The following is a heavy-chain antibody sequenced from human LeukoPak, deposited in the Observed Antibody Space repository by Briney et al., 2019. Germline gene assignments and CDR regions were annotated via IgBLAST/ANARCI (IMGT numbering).Heavy chain of an antibody. CDR1: SGSISGYY. V-gene: IGHV4-4*07. CDR2: IYTGGST. CDR3: ARDLASCYYGSGSYYDY. D-gene: IGHD3-10*01. J-gene: IGHJ4*02. Sequence: SETLSLTCTVSSGSISGYYWSWIRQPAGKGLEWIGRIYTGGSTNYNPSLKSRVTISVDTSKNQFSLKLSSVTAADTAVYYCARDLASCYYGSGSYYDYWGQGTLVTVSS.